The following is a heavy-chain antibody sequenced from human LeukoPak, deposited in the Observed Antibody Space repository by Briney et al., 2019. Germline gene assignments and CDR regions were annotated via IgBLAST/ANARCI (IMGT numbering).Heavy chain of an antibody. CDR1: GYTFTGYY. CDR2: INPNSGGT. CDR3: ARGGSRVTYCSGGNCYPSWFGY. D-gene: IGHD2-15*01. Sequence: GASMKVSCKASGYTFTGYYMHWVRQAPGQGLEWMGWINPNSGGTNYAQKFQGRVTMTRDTSISTAYMELSRLRFDDTAVYYCARGGSRVTYCSGGNCYPSWFGYWGQGTLVTVSS. J-gene: IGHJ4*02. V-gene: IGHV1-2*02.